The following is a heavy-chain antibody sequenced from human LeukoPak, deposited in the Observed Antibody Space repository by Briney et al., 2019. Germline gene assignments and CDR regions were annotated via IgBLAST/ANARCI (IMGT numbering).Heavy chain of an antibody. J-gene: IGHJ6*03. V-gene: IGHV3-30*02. Sequence: PGGSLRLSCAASGFTFSSYGMHWVRQAPGKGLEWVAFIRYDGSNKYYADSVKGRFTISRDNSKNTLYLQMNSLRAEDTAVYYCTTDSLDDYYYYMDVWGKGTTVTVSS. CDR3: TTDSLDDYYYYMDV. D-gene: IGHD1-1*01. CDR2: IRYDGSNK. CDR1: GFTFSSYG.